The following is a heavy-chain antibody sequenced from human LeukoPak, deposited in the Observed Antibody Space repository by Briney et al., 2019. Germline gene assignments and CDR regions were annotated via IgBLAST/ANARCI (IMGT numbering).Heavy chain of an antibody. J-gene: IGHJ4*02. Sequence: GGSLRLSCTASGFTFSSYGMHWVRQAPGKGLEWVAVIRYDGSNKYYADFVKGRFTISRDNSKNTLYVQMNSLRNEDSAVYYCAKDYRGDGPRPRAPFDYWGQGTLVTVSS. D-gene: IGHD4-17*01. CDR2: IRYDGSNK. V-gene: IGHV3-30*02. CDR1: GFTFSSYG. CDR3: AKDYRGDGPRPRAPFDY.